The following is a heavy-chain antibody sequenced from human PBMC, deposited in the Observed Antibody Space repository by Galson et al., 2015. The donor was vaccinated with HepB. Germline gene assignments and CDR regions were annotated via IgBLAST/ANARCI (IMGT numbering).Heavy chain of an antibody. CDR3: ARCSGVGATSFDY. CDR1: GFTYSSYS. V-gene: IGHV3-48*02. Sequence: SLRLSCAASGFTYSSYSMNWVRQAPGKGLEWVSYISSSSSTIYYADSVKGRFTISRDNAKNSLYLQMNSLRDEDTAVYYCARCSGVGATSFDYWGQGTLVTVSS. J-gene: IGHJ4*02. D-gene: IGHD1-26*01. CDR2: ISSSSSTI.